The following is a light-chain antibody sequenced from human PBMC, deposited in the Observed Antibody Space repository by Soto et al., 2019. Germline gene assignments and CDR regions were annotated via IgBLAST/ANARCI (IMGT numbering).Light chain of an antibody. Sequence: QSVLTQPASVSGSPGQSITISCIGTSSDVGGYNYVSWYQQHPGKAPKLMIYDVSNRPSGVSNRFSGSKSGNTASLAISGLQAEDEADYYCSSYTSSRTLVFGGGTKLTVL. CDR3: SSYTSSRTLV. CDR2: DVS. CDR1: SSDVGGYNY. V-gene: IGLV2-14*01. J-gene: IGLJ2*01.